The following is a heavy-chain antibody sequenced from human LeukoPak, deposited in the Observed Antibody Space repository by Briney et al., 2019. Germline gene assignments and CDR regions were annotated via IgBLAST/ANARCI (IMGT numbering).Heavy chain of an antibody. V-gene: IGHV3-30-3*01. CDR2: ISYDGSNK. CDR3: ARDYYDSSGPFDY. J-gene: IGHJ4*02. Sequence: GGSLRLSCAASGFTFSSYAVHWVRQAPGKGLEWAAVISYDGSNKYYADSVKGRFTISRDNSKNTLYLQMNSLRAEDTAVYYCARDYYDSSGPFDYWGQGTLVTVSS. CDR1: GFTFSSYA. D-gene: IGHD3-22*01.